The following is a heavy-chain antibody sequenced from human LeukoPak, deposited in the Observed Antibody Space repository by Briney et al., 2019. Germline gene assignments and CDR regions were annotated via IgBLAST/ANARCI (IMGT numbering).Heavy chain of an antibody. CDR2: LKGKSDGGTT. CDR3: ARDLGGYGSVRGQYFQH. CDR1: GLTFSNAW. D-gene: IGHD3-10*01. V-gene: IGHV3-15*01. Sequence: GGSLRLSCATSGLTFSNAWMSWVGQAPGKGREWVGRLKGKSDGGTTDYAAPVKGRFTISTDNSNNTLYLQMNSLRAEDTAVYYCARDLGGYGSVRGQYFQHWGQGTLVTVSS. J-gene: IGHJ1*01.